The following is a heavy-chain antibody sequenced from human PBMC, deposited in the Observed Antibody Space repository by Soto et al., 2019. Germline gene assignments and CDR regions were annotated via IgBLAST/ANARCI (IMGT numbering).Heavy chain of an antibody. CDR1: GYTFTSYG. Sequence: ASVKVSCKASGYTFTSYGISWVRQAPGQGLEWMGWISAYNGNTNYAQKLQGRVTMTTDTSTSTAYMEQRSLRSVDTAVYYCAAVSLGPPANCSGGSCYNLFDYWGQGTLVTVSS. D-gene: IGHD2-15*01. J-gene: IGHJ4*02. CDR3: AAVSLGPPANCSGGSCYNLFDY. CDR2: ISAYNGNT. V-gene: IGHV1-18*01.